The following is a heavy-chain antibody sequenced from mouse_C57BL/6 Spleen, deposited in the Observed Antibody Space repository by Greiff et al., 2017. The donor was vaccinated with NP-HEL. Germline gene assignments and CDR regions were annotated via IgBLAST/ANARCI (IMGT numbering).Heavy chain of an antibody. Sequence: EVMLVESGEGLVKPGGSLKLSCAASGFTFSSYAMSWVRQTPEKRLEWVAYISSGGDYIYYADTVKGRFTISRDNARNTLYLQMSSLKSEDTAMYYCTRDGDYGSSYDYYAMDYWGQGTSVTVSS. CDR3: TRDGDYGSSYDYYAMDY. V-gene: IGHV5-9-1*02. J-gene: IGHJ4*01. D-gene: IGHD1-1*01. CDR2: ISSGGDYI. CDR1: GFTFSSYA.